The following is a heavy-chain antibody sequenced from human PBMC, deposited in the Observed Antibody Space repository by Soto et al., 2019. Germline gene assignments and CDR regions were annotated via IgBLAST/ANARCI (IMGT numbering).Heavy chain of an antibody. V-gene: IGHV3-30-3*01. Sequence: GGSLRLSCAASGFTFSSYAMHWVRQAPGKGLEWVAVISYDGSNKYYADSVKGRFTISRDNSKNTLYLQMNSLRAEDTAVYYCARAGDIVVVNHPPNNWGQGTLVTVSS. CDR2: ISYDGSNK. CDR1: GFTFSSYA. CDR3: ARAGDIVVVNHPPNN. J-gene: IGHJ4*02. D-gene: IGHD2-2*01.